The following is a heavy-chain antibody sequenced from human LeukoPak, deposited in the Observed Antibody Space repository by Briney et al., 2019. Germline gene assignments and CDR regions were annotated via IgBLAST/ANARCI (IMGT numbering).Heavy chain of an antibody. D-gene: IGHD4-17*01. CDR3: ARGPTTVTRAFDY. CDR1: GGSFSIYY. Sequence: SETLSLTCTVSGGSFSIYYWSWIRQPAGKGLEYIGRIYTSGSTNYNPSLKSRVTMSVDTSKSQFSLKLSSVTAADTAVYYCARGPTTVTRAFDYWGQGTLVTVSS. J-gene: IGHJ4*02. V-gene: IGHV4-4*07. CDR2: IYTSGST.